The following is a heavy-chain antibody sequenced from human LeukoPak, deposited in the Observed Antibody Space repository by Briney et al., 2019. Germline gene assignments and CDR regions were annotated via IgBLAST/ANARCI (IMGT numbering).Heavy chain of an antibody. D-gene: IGHD6-13*01. J-gene: IGHJ5*02. Sequence: PSETLSLTCTVSGGSISSYYWSWIRQPAGKGLEWIGRIYTSGSTNYNPSLKSRVTMSVDTSKNQFSLKLSSVTAADTAVYYCAPTIAAAGTKNWFDPWGQGTLVTVSS. V-gene: IGHV4-4*07. CDR1: GGSISSYY. CDR2: IYTSGST. CDR3: APTIAAAGTKNWFDP.